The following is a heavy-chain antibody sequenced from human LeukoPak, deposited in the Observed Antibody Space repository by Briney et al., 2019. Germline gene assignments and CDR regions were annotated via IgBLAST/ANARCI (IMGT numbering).Heavy chain of an antibody. CDR2: IYYSGST. J-gene: IGHJ6*03. Sequence: SEILSLTCTVSGGSISSSSHYWGWIRQPPGKGLEWIGSIYYSGSTNYNPSLKSRVTISVDTSKNQFSLKLSSVTAADTAVYYCARETSQKGAHYMDVWGKGTTVTISS. D-gene: IGHD3-16*01. CDR3: ARETSQKGAHYMDV. V-gene: IGHV4-39*07. CDR1: GGSISSSSHY.